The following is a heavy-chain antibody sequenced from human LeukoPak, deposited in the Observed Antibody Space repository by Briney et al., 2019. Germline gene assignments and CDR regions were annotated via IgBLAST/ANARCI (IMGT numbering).Heavy chain of an antibody. V-gene: IGHV3-30*04. CDR1: GFTFSSYA. CDR3: ARVVVPAAPPAY. Sequence: PGRALRLSCAASGFTFSSYAMHWVRQAPGKGLEGVAVISYDGSNKYYADSVKGRFNISRDNSKNTLYLQMNSLRAEDTAVYYCARVVVPAAPPAYWGQGTLVTVSS. CDR2: ISYDGSNK. J-gene: IGHJ4*02. D-gene: IGHD2-2*01.